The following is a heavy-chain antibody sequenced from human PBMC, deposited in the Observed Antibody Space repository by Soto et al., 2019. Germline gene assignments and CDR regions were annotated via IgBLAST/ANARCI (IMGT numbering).Heavy chain of an antibody. D-gene: IGHD3-10*01. CDR2: IYYSGST. CDR1: GGSISSSSYY. CDR3: ARRDGSGSFPAFGYYYYGMDV. V-gene: IGHV4-39*01. Sequence: PSETLSLTCTVSGGSISSSSYYWGWIRQPPGKGLEWIGSIYYSGSTYYNPSLKSRVTISVDTSKNQFSLKLSSVTAADTAVYYCARRDGSGSFPAFGYYYYGMDVWGQGTTVTVSS. J-gene: IGHJ6*02.